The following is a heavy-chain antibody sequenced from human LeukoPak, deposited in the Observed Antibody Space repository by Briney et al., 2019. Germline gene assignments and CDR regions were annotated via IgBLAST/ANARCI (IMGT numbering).Heavy chain of an antibody. V-gene: IGHV3-48*03. D-gene: IGHD4-17*01. CDR1: GFTFSNYA. CDR2: ISSSGSTI. J-gene: IGHJ4*02. Sequence: GGSLRLSCTASGFTFSNYAMSWVRQAPGKGLEWVSYISSSGSTIYYADSVKGRFTISRDNAKNSLYLQMNSLRAEDTAVYYCAREHDYGDLYFDYWGQGTLVTVSS. CDR3: AREHDYGDLYFDY.